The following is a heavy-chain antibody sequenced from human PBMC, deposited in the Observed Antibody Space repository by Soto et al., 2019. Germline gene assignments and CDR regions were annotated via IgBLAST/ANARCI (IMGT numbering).Heavy chain of an antibody. Sequence: EVQLLESGGGLVQPGGSLRLSCAASGFTFSRYAIGWVRQAPGKGLEWVAVIIGSGGNIHYAESVKGRFTISRDNSKNTLYLQMNSVRVEDTGVYNCATHDFRGTTGTTWGQGTLVTVSS. J-gene: IGHJ4*02. CDR1: GFTFSRYA. CDR2: IIGSGGNI. V-gene: IGHV3-23*01. CDR3: ATHDFRGTTGTT. D-gene: IGHD1-1*01.